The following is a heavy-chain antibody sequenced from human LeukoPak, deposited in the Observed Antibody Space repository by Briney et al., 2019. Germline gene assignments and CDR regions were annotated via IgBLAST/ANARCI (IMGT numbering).Heavy chain of an antibody. Sequence: SQTLSLTCAISGDSVSSNSAAWTWLRQSPSRGLEWLGRTYYRSKWYNDYAVSVKSRITVNPDTSKNQFSLQLNSVTPEDTAVYYCTRARDAFTRKSVFDIWGQGTMVTVSS. J-gene: IGHJ3*02. D-gene: IGHD3-16*01. V-gene: IGHV6-1*01. CDR1: GDSVSSNSAA. CDR3: TRARDAFTRKSVFDI. CDR2: TYYRSKWYN.